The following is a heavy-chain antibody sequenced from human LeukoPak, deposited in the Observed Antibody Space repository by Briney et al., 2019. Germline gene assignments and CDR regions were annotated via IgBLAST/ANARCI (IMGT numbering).Heavy chain of an antibody. Sequence: SETLSLTCGVSGYSISSGYYWGWIRQPPGKGLEWIGNIHHSGNTYYNSSLKSRVTMSVDTSKNQFSLQLSSVTAADTAVYYCAMEIWGSYLWGQGTLVIVSS. CDR1: GYSISSGYY. J-gene: IGHJ4*02. V-gene: IGHV4-38-2*01. D-gene: IGHD3-16*01. CDR2: IHHSGNT. CDR3: AMEIWGSYL.